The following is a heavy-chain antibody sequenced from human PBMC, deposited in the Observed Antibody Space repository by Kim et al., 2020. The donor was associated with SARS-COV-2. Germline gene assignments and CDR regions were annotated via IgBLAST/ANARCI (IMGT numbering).Heavy chain of an antibody. V-gene: IGHV3-23*01. CDR2: ISGSGGST. Sequence: GGSLRLSCAASGFTFSSYAMSWVRQAPGKGLEWVSAISGSGGSTYYADSVKGRFTISRDNSKNTLYLQMNSLRAEDTAVYYCAKDPMSYSDTAMVRFDYWGQGTLVTVSS. D-gene: IGHD5-18*01. CDR1: GFTFSSYA. J-gene: IGHJ4*02. CDR3: AKDPMSYSDTAMVRFDY.